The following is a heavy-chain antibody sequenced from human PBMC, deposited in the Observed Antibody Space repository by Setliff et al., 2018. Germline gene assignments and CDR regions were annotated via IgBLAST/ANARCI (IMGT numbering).Heavy chain of an antibody. V-gene: IGHV1-2*02. CDR3: AREVPGYSGAFDF. CDR1: GYTFTSFF. Sequence: GASVKVSCKASGYTFTSFFHQWVRQAPGQGLEWLGWINSNSGSTTYAQKFQGRVTMTRDTSINTVYMELKSLTSDDSAVYYCAREVPGYSGAFDFWGRGTLVTVS. J-gene: IGHJ5*01. D-gene: IGHD5-12*01. CDR2: INSNSGST.